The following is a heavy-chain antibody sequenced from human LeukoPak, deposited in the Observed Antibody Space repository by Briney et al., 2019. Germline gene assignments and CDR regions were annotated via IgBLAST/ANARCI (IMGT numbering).Heavy chain of an antibody. Sequence: GASVKVSCKASGYTFTGYYMHWVRQAPGQGLEWMGWINPNSGGTNYAQKFQGRVTMTRDTSISTAYMELSRLRSDDTAVYYCARDPSPRLYCSSTSCLVDYYYMDVWGKGTTVTVSS. D-gene: IGHD2-2*01. CDR1: GYTFTGYY. V-gene: IGHV1-2*02. CDR2: INPNSGGT. J-gene: IGHJ6*03. CDR3: ARDPSPRLYCSSTSCLVDYYYMDV.